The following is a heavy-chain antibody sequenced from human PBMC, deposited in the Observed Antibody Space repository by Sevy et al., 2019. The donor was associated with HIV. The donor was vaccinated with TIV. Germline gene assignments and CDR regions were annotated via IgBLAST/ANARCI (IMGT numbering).Heavy chain of an antibody. CDR3: ARDVTGNYYVDY. Sequence: ASVKVSCKTPGYTFTDYGIGWVRQAPGQGLEWVSWINPSDGNRNYAQRLQGRVTMTTDTSTSTAYMELWSLRSDDTAIYYCARDVTGNYYVDYWGQGTLVTVSS. J-gene: IGHJ4*02. CDR1: GYTFTDYG. V-gene: IGHV1-18*01. D-gene: IGHD1-26*01. CDR2: INPSDGNR.